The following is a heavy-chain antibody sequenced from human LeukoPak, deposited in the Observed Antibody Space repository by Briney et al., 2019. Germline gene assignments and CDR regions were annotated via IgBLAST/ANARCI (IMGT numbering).Heavy chain of an antibody. J-gene: IGHJ4*02. CDR2: IYSGGST. D-gene: IGHD1-14*01. CDR1: GFTFSGYW. V-gene: IGHV3-53*04. Sequence: GGSLRLSCAASGFTFSGYWMHWVRQAPGKGLEWVSVIYSGGSTYYADSVKGRFTTSRHNSKNTLYLQMNSLRAEDTAVYYCARDSSNRGFDYWGQGTLVTVSS. CDR3: ARDSSNRGFDY.